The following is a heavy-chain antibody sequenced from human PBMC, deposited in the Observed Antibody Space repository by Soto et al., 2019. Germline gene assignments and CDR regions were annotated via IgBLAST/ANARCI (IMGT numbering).Heavy chain of an antibody. J-gene: IGHJ1*01. D-gene: IGHD6-13*01. CDR3: VKDLGGAALSKDYFQH. CDR1: GFTFSSYA. CDR2: ISSNGGST. V-gene: IGHV3-64D*06. Sequence: PGGSLRLSCSASGFTFSSYAMHWVHQAPGQGLEYVSAISSNGGSTYYADSVKGRFTITRDNSKNTLYLQMSSLRAEDTAVYYCVKDLGGAALSKDYFQHWGQGTLVTVSS.